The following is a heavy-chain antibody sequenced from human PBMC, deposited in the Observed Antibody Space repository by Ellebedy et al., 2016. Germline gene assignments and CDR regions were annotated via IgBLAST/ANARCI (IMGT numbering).Heavy chain of an antibody. V-gene: IGHV3-30*04. CDR1: GFTFSSYA. Sequence: GESLKISCAASGFTFSSYAMHWVRQAPGKGLEWVAVISYDGSNKFYADSVKGRFTISRDNSKNTLYLQMNSLRAEDTAVYYCARDSSSANYWGQGTLVTVSS. CDR2: ISYDGSNK. D-gene: IGHD6-19*01. CDR3: ARDSSSANY. J-gene: IGHJ4*02.